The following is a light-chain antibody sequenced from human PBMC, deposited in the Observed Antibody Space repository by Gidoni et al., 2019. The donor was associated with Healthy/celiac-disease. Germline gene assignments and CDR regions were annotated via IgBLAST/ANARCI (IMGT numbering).Light chain of an antibody. V-gene: IGKV1-5*03. CDR1: QSISSW. CDR2: KAS. CDR3: QQYNSYPWT. J-gene: IGKJ1*01. Sequence: DIQMTQSPSTLSASVGGRVTITCRASQSISSWLAWYQQKPGQAPKLLIYKASSLESGVPSRFSGSGSGTEFTLTISSRKPDDFATYYCQQYNSYPWTFGQGTKVEIK.